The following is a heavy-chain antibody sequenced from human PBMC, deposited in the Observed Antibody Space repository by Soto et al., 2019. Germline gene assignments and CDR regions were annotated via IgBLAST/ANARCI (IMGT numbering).Heavy chain of an antibody. CDR2: INAGNGNT. J-gene: IGHJ6*02. CDR1: GNTFTSYA. CDR3: ARDGGLRYFDWLLDLYYYGMDV. D-gene: IGHD3-9*01. V-gene: IGHV1-3*01. Sequence: ASVKDSCKASGNTFTSYAMHWVRQAPGQRLEWMGWINAGNGNTNYAQKLQGRVTMTTDTSTSTAYMELRSLRSDDTAVYYCARDGGLRYFDWLLDLYYYGMDVWGQGTTVTVSS.